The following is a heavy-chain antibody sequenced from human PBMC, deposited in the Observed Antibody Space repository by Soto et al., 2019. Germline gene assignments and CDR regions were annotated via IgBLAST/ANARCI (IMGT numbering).Heavy chain of an antibody. CDR3: ARDGGYCSGGSCFNWFDP. CDR2: IIPIFGTA. V-gene: IGHV1-69*06. CDR1: GGTFSIYG. J-gene: IGHJ5*02. D-gene: IGHD2-15*01. Sequence: SGKVACKASGGTFSIYGFSWVRQAPGQGLEWMGGIIPIFGTANYAQKFQGRVTITADKSTSTAYMELSSLRSEDTAVYYCARDGGYCSGGSCFNWFDPWGQGTLVTVSS.